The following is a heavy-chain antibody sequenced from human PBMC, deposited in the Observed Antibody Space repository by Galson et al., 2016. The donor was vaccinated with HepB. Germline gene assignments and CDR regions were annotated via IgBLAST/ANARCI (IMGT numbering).Heavy chain of an antibody. CDR2: INWNGGST. J-gene: IGHJ4*02. V-gene: IGHV3-20*04. Sequence: SLRLSCAASGFRFDDYDMSWVRQVPGKGLEWVSGINWNGGSTGYEDSVKGRFTISRDNAKNSLYLQMNSLRAEDTAFYYCAGADGGALPHPTYFDYWGRGTLVTVSS. CDR3: AGADGGALPHPTYFDY. D-gene: IGHD2-21*01. CDR1: GFRFDDYD.